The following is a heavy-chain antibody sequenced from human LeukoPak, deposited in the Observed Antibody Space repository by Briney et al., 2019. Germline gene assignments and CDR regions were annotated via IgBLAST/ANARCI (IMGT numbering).Heavy chain of an antibody. CDR3: AREAIFGVVSSYYMDV. J-gene: IGHJ6*03. CDR1: GGSISTYY. V-gene: IGHV4-4*07. CDR2: IYTSGST. Sequence: PSETLSLTCTVSGGSISTYYWSWIRQPAGKGLEWIGHIYTSGSTNYNPSLKSRVTMSVDTSKNQFSLKLSSVTAADTAVYYCAREAIFGVVSSYYMDVWGKGTTVTVSS. D-gene: IGHD3-3*01.